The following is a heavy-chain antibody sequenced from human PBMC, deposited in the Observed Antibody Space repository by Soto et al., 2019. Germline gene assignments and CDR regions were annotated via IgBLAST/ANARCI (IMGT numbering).Heavy chain of an antibody. J-gene: IGHJ3*02. Sequence: SETLSLTCAVYGGSFSGYYWSWIRQPPGKGLEWIGEINHSGSTNYNPSLKSRVTISVDTSKNQFSLKLSSVTAADTAVYYCARDTRISPGAFDIWGQGTMVTLSS. V-gene: IGHV4-34*01. CDR3: ARDTRISPGAFDI. CDR1: GGSFSGYY. CDR2: INHSGST.